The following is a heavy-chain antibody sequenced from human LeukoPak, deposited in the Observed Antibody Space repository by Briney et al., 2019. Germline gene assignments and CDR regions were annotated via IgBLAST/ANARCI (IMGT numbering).Heavy chain of an antibody. CDR3: ARVLHKRNYDSSDYYGS. V-gene: IGHV3-23*01. Sequence: GGSLTLSCVASGFTFSNYAMSWVRQAPGKGLEYVSPISASGLSTYYTDSVRGRFTNSRDNSKNILYLQMHSLRAEDTAVYYCARVLHKRNYDSSDYYGSWGQGTLVTVSS. D-gene: IGHD3-22*01. CDR1: GFTFSNYA. J-gene: IGHJ5*02. CDR2: ISASGLST.